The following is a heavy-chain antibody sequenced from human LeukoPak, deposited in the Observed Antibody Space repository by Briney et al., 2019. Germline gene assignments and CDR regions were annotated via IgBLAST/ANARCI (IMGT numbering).Heavy chain of an antibody. V-gene: IGHV4-61*02. D-gene: IGHD3-9*01. CDR3: AREMAERYYDILTGYYTRDAFDI. CDR1: GGSISSGSYY. J-gene: IGHJ3*02. Sequence: SETLSLTCTVSGGSISSGSYYWSWIRQPAGTGLEWIGRFYTSGSTNYNPSLKSRVTISVDTSKNQFSLKLSSVTAADTAVYYCAREMAERYYDILTGYYTRDAFDIWGQGTMVTVSS. CDR2: FYTSGST.